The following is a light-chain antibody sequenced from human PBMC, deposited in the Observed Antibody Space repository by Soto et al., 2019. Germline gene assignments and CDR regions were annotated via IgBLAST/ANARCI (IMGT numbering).Light chain of an antibody. J-gene: IGLJ2*01. CDR1: MRDVGAYNL. CDR3: SSFTSKSTLI. CDR2: EVR. Sequence: QPVLTQPASVSGSPGQSITISCAGTMRDVGAYNLVSWYQQHPGRVPQLIIYEVRNRPSGISFRFSGSKSGNTASLTISGLQAEDEADYYCSSFTSKSTLIFGGGTKVTVL. V-gene: IGLV2-14*01.